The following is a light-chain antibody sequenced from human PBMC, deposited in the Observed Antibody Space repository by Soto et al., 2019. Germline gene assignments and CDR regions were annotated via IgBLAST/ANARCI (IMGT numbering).Light chain of an antibody. CDR2: DSA. Sequence: EVVMTQSPATLSLSPGERATLSCRASQSVSSNFVWYQQKTGQAPRLLIYDSATRATGIPARFSGSCSGTVFTITISSLPSDDVAHYFWQQCNNRPYTFGHGTKLEIK. CDR1: QSVSSN. J-gene: IGKJ2*01. CDR3: QQCNNRPYT. V-gene: IGKV3-15*01.